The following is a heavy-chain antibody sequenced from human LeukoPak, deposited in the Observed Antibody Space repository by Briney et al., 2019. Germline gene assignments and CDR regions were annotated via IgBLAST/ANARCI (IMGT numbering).Heavy chain of an antibody. V-gene: IGHV1-69*06. CDR3: ARAGDFWSGYRYSAFDY. CDR2: IIPIFGTA. J-gene: IGHJ4*02. Sequence: ASVKVSCKASGYTFTSYAMNWVRQAPGQGLEWMGGIIPIFGTANYAQKFQGRVTITADKSTSTAYMELSSLRSEDTAVYYCARAGDFWSGYRYSAFDYWGQGTLVTVSS. D-gene: IGHD3-3*01. CDR1: GYTFTSYA.